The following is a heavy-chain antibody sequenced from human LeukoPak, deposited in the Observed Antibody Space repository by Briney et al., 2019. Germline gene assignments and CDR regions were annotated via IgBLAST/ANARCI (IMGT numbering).Heavy chain of an antibody. D-gene: IGHD3-22*01. CDR1: GGSISSYY. J-gene: IGHJ4*02. Sequence: SETLSLTRTVSGGSISSYYWSWIRQPAGKGLEWIGRIYSSGSTNYNPSLRSRVTMSVDTSKNQFSLKLNSVTAADTAVYYCARDMRVVVGTFDYWGQGTLVTVSS. CDR2: IYSSGST. V-gene: IGHV4-4*07. CDR3: ARDMRVVVGTFDY.